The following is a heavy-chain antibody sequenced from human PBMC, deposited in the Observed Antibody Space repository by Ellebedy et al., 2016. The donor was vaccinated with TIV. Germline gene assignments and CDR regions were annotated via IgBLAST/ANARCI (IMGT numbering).Heavy chain of an antibody. J-gene: IGHJ4*02. CDR1: GYSFPNYG. Sequence: ASVKVSXXTSGYSFPNYGITWVRQAPGQGLEWMAWTSVYTGQTNYAQNFQGTVTLTTDTSTSTAYMELRSLRSDDTAVYYCARRGYCSTTKCHDSAFDYWGQGTLVTVSS. V-gene: IGHV1-18*01. D-gene: IGHD2-2*01. CDR3: ARRGYCSTTKCHDSAFDY. CDR2: TSVYTGQT.